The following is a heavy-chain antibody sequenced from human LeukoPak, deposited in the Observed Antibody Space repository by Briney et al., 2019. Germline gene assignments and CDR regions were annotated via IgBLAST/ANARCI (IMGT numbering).Heavy chain of an antibody. V-gene: IGHV3-23*01. CDR3: ATYRQVLLPFEA. CDR2: IFQGGGEI. D-gene: IGHD5-18*01. Sequence: PGGSLRLSCAASGFTFSTFAMIWVRQPPGKGLEWVSSIFQGGGEIHYADSVRGRYTISRDNSKSTLFLQMNSLRAEDTVIYYCATYRQVLLPFEAWGQGTLVTVSS. CDR1: GFTFSTFA. J-gene: IGHJ5*02.